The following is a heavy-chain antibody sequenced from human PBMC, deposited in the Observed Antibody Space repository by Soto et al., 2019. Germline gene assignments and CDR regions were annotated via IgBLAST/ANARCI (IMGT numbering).Heavy chain of an antibody. CDR1: GLPFSASG. D-gene: IGHD1-26*01. CDR3: ARDKGTTWLDT. J-gene: IGHJ5*02. Sequence: GVSLRLSCAASGLPFSASGMHWVRQAPGKGLEWVAMIWSDGSKEYYADSVKGRFTITRDNSKNMIFLQMDSLSAEDTAVYYCARDKGTTWLDTWGQGSMVTVSS. V-gene: IGHV3-33*01. CDR2: IWSDGSKE.